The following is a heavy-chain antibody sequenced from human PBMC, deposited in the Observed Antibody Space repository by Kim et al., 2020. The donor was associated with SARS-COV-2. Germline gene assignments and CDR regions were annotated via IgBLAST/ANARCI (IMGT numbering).Heavy chain of an antibody. V-gene: IGHV5-10-1*01. Sequence: GESLKISCKGSGYSFTSYWISWVRQMPGKGLEWMGRIDPSDSYTNYSPSFQGHVTISADKSISTAYLQWSSLKASDTAMYYCARPGSGSYFWGSTDYYSYGMDVWGQGTTVTVSS. CDR3: ARPGSGSYFWGSTDYYSYGMDV. CDR2: IDPSDSYT. CDR1: GYSFTSYW. D-gene: IGHD3-10*01. J-gene: IGHJ6*02.